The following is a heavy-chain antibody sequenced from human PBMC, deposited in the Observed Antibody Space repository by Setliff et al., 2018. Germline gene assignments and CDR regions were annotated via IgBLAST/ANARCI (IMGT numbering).Heavy chain of an antibody. D-gene: IGHD6-13*01. J-gene: IGHJ3*02. CDR3: ASAGHSGSWFPFDAFHI. CDR1: GFTFSAYS. CDR2: ISNDATYI. Sequence: GGSLRLSCEASGFTFSAYSMTWVRQAPGKGLEWVSSISNDATYIYYADSMKGRFTISRDNAKNSLYLQMNSLRAEDTAVYYCASAGHSGSWFPFDAFHIWGQGTMVTVSS. V-gene: IGHV3-21*01.